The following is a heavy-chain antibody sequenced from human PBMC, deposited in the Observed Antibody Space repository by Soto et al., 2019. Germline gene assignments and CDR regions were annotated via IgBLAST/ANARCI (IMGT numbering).Heavy chain of an antibody. V-gene: IGHV1-18*01. CDR2: ISAYNGNT. CDR1: GYTFTSYG. J-gene: IGHJ6*02. D-gene: IGHD1-26*01. Sequence: ASVKVSCKASGYTFTSYGISWVRQAPGQGLEWMGWISAYNGNTNYAQKLQGRVTMTTDTSTSTAYMELRSLRSDDTAVYYCARPHGVGATRHYYYYYGMDVWGQGTTVTVSS. CDR3: ARPHGVGATRHYYYYYGMDV.